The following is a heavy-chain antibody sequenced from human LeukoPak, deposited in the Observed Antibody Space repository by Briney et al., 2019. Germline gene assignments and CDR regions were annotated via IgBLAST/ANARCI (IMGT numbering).Heavy chain of an antibody. CDR3: VKGVPSNSGWYPWDY. Sequence: GGSLRLSCAASGFTFSSYAMSWVRQAPGKGLEWVSAISGSGGSTYYADSVKGRFTISRDNSKNTLYLQMNSLRAEDTAFYYCVKGVPSNSGWYPWDYWGQGTLVTVSS. V-gene: IGHV3-23*01. D-gene: IGHD6-19*01. J-gene: IGHJ4*02. CDR1: GFTFSSYA. CDR2: ISGSGGST.